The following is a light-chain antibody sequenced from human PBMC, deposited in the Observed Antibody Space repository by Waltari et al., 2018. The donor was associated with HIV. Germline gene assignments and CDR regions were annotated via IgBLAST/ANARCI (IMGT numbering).Light chain of an antibody. J-gene: IGLJ3*02. Sequence: QSMLTQPPSASGTPGQRVTISCSGRSSNIGRNSANWYQQLPRTAPKHLIYSSNHRPSGVPDRFSGSKSGTSASLAISGLQSEDEADYYCATWDDSLNGRVFGGGTKLTVL. CDR2: SSN. CDR3: ATWDDSLNGRV. V-gene: IGLV1-44*01. CDR1: SSNIGRNS.